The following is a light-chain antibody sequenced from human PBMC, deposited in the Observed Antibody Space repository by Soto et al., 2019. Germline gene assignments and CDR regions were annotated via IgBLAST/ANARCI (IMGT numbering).Light chain of an antibody. CDR2: DAS. V-gene: IGKV3-11*01. CDR3: QQRSNWPPP. Sequence: EIVLTHSPATLSLSPGERATLSCRASQSVSTYLAWYQQKPGQAPRLLIYDASMRATGIPARFSGSGSGTDFTLTISSLEPEDFAVYYCQQRSNWPPPFGGGTKVEIK. J-gene: IGKJ4*01. CDR1: QSVSTY.